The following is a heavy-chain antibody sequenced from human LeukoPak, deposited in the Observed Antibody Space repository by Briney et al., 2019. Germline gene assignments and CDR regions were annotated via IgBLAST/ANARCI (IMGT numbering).Heavy chain of an antibody. CDR1: GFTFSSYA. CDR3: AKDGSWYSWFDP. Sequence: PGGSLRLSCAASGFTFSSYAMSWVPQAPGTGLEWVSAISGSGGSTYYADSVKGRFTISRDNSKNTLYLQMNSLKAEDTAVYYCAKDGSWYSWFDPWGQGTLVTVSS. V-gene: IGHV3-23*01. J-gene: IGHJ5*02. CDR2: ISGSGGST. D-gene: IGHD6-13*01.